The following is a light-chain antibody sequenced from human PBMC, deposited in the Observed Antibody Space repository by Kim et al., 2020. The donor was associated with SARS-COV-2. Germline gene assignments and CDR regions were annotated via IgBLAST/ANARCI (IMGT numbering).Light chain of an antibody. CDR3: QSSDNSLNSYV. CDR1: SSNIGPNFD. CDR2: GNT. Sequence: RVTFTCTGSSSNIGPNFDVHWYQHLPGTAPKLLIYGNTNRPSGVPDRFSGSKSGTSASLAIIGLQAEDEADYYCQSSDNSLNSYVFGTGTKVTVL. J-gene: IGLJ1*01. V-gene: IGLV1-40*01.